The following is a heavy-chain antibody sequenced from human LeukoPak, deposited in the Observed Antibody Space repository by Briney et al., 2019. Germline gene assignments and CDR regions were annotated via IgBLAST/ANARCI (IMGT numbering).Heavy chain of an antibody. D-gene: IGHD3-3*01. J-gene: IGHJ4*02. CDR3: AKDEGKRITIFGVVIPACSPFDY. CDR1: GFTFSSYA. CDR2: ISGSGGST. Sequence: PGGSLRLSCAASGFTFSSYAMSWVRQAPGKGLEWVSAISGSGGSTYYADSVKGRFTISRDNSKNTLYLQMNSLRAEDTAVYYCAKDEGKRITIFGVVIPACSPFDYWGQGTLVTVSS. V-gene: IGHV3-23*01.